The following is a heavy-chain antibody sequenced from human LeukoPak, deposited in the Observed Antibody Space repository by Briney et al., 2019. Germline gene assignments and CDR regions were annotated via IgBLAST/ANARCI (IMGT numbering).Heavy chain of an antibody. CDR2: ISPSGSSI. J-gene: IGHJ4*02. Sequence: GGSLRLSCAVSGLTFSDYYMSWTRQAPGKGPELVSYISPSGSSIFYVDSVKGRFTISRDNAKNSLYLQMNSLRAEDTAVYYCARDYGYNSLYWGQGTLVTVSS. CDR3: ARDYGYNSLY. CDR1: GLTFSDYY. D-gene: IGHD5-24*01. V-gene: IGHV3-11*01.